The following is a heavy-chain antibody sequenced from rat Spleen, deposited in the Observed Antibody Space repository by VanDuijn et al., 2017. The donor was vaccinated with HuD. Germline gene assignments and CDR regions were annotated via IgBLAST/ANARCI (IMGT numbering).Heavy chain of an antibody. Sequence: EVQLVESGGGLVQPGRSLKLSCAASGFTFSDYYMAWVRQAPKTGLEWGTSISYEGRRTYYGATVKGRFTISRNNAKSILYLQMNSLRSEDTATYYCARRGQEGYYFDYWGQGVMVTVSS. D-gene: IGHD1-11*01. CDR3: ARRGQEGYYFDY. CDR2: ISYEGRRT. J-gene: IGHJ2*01. CDR1: GFTFSDYY. V-gene: IGHV5-22*01.